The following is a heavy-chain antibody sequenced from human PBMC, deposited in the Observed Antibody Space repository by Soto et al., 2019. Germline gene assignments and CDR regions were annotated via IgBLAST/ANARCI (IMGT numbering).Heavy chain of an antibody. D-gene: IGHD4-4*01. CDR3: ARNDYRQSYGMDV. Sequence: KPSETLSLTCTVSGGSISSGGYYWSWIRQHPGKGLEWIGYIYYSGSTYYNPSLKSRVTISVDTSKNQFSLKLSSVTAADTAVYYCARNDYRQSYGMDVWGQGTTVTVSS. J-gene: IGHJ6*02. CDR2: IYYSGST. CDR1: GGSISSGGYY. V-gene: IGHV4-31*03.